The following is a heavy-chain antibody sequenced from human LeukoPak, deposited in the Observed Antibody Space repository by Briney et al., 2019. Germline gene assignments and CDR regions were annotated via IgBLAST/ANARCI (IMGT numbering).Heavy chain of an antibody. CDR3: AKDREFRSYGYYFDY. CDR1: GFTFDDYA. CDR2: ISWNSGRI. Sequence: GGSLRLPCAASGFTFDDYAMHWVRQAPGKGLEWVLGISWNSGRIGYADSVKGRFTISRDNAKNSLYLQMNSLRAEDTALYYCAKDREFRSYGYYFDYWGQGTLVTVSS. D-gene: IGHD5-18*01. J-gene: IGHJ4*02. V-gene: IGHV3-9*01.